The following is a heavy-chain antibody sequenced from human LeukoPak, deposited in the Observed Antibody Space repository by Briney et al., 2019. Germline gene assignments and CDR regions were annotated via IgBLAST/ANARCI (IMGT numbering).Heavy chain of an antibody. D-gene: IGHD1-26*01. CDR1: GGSFSGYY. Sequence: PSETLSLTCAVYGGSFSGYYWSWIRQPPGKGREWIGEINHSGSTNYNPSLKSRVTISVDTSKNQFSLKLSSVTAADTAVYYCARHVGGSYPDYWGQGTLVTVSS. V-gene: IGHV4-34*01. J-gene: IGHJ4*02. CDR2: INHSGST. CDR3: ARHVGGSYPDY.